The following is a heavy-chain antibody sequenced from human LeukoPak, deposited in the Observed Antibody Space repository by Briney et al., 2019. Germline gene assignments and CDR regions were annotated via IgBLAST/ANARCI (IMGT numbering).Heavy chain of an antibody. D-gene: IGHD3-10*02. CDR3: AELGITMIGGV. CDR1: GFTFDDYG. V-gene: IGHV3-20*04. Sequence: PGGSLRLSCAVSGFTFDDYGMSWVRQAPGKGLEWVSGINWNGGSTGYADSVKGRFTISRDNAKNSLYLQMNSLRAEDTAVYYCAELGITMIGGVWGKGTTVTISS. CDR2: INWNGGST. J-gene: IGHJ6*04.